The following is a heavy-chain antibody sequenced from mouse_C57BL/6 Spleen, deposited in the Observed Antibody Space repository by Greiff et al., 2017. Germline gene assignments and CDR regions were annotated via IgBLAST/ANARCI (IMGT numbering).Heavy chain of an antibody. J-gene: IGHJ2*01. V-gene: IGHV5-9*01. CDR1: GFTFSSYT. CDR2: ISGGGGNT. Sequence: EVKLVESGGGLVKPGGSLKLSCAASGFTFSSYTMSWVRQTPEKRLEWVATISGGGGNTYYPDSVKGRFTISRDNAKNTLYLQMSSLRSEDTALYYCASHSAYYFDYWGQGTTLTVSS. CDR3: ASHSAYYFDY.